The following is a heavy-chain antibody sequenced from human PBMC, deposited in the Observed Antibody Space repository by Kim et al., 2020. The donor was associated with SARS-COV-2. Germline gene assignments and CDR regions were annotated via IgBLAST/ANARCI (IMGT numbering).Heavy chain of an antibody. CDR1: GLTFSRYA. J-gene: IGHJ4*02. V-gene: IGHV3-30*04. CDR3: AEGGYSGYDSEGY. CDR2: ISYDGSYK. Sequence: GGSLRLSCAASGLTFSRYAMHWVRQAPGKGLEWVAVISYDGSYKYYADSVKGRFTISRDNSKNTLYLQMNSLRTEDTAVYYCAEGGYSGYDSEGYWGQGTLVTVSS. D-gene: IGHD5-12*01.